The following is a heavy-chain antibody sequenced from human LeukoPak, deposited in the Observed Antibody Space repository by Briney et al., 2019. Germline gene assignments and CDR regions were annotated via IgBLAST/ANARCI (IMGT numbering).Heavy chain of an antibody. V-gene: IGHV3-74*01. J-gene: IGHJ4*02. Sequence: GGSLTLPCAASGFTLSSYWMHWVRHAPGKGLVWVSHIKSDGSSTNYADPVKGRFTISRDNAKKIVYLQMNRLRIEETALYYCGRVRANAGGGYYFDYWGQGTLVTVSS. CDR3: GRVRANAGGGYYFDY. CDR1: GFTLSSYW. D-gene: IGHD3-16*01. CDR2: IKSDGSST.